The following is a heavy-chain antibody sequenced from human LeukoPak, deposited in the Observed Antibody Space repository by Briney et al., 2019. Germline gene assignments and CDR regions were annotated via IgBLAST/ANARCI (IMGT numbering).Heavy chain of an antibody. CDR3: ATNPYYYDSSGLN. J-gene: IGHJ4*02. D-gene: IGHD3-22*01. CDR1: GFTFSSYA. Sequence: GGSLRLSCAASGFTFSSYAMHWVRQAPGKGLEWVAVISYDGSNKYYADSVKGRFTISRDNSKNTLYLQMNSLRAEDTAVYYCATNPYYYDSSGLNWGQGTLVTVSS. CDR2: ISYDGSNK. V-gene: IGHV3-30*04.